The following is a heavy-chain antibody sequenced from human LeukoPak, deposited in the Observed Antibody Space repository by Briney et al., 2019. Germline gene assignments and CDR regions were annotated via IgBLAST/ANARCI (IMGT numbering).Heavy chain of an antibody. Sequence: SETLSLTCTVSGGSISSYYWSWIRQPAGKGLEWIGRIYTSGSTNYNPSLKSRVTMSVDTSKNQFSLKLSSVTAADTAVYYCAGTHNFGMVRGVIMNYFDYWGQGTLVTVSS. J-gene: IGHJ4*02. V-gene: IGHV4-4*07. D-gene: IGHD3-10*01. CDR2: IYTSGST. CDR3: AGTHNFGMVRGVIMNYFDY. CDR1: GGSISSYY.